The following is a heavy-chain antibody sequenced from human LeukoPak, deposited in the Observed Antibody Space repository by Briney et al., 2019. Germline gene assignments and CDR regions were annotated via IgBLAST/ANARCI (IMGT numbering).Heavy chain of an antibody. V-gene: IGHV3-23*01. Sequence: GGSLRLSCAVSGITLSNYGMSGVRQAPGKGREGVAGISDSGGSTKYADSVKARFTISRDSSKNTLYLQMNSLRAEDTAVYYCAKYTPANYYGSGSTFDYWGQGALVTVSS. J-gene: IGHJ4*02. CDR2: ISDSGGST. D-gene: IGHD3-10*01. CDR3: AKYTPANYYGSGSTFDY. CDR1: GITLSNYG.